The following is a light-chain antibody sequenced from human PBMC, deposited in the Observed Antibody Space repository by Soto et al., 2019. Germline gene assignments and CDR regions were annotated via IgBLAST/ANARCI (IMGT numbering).Light chain of an antibody. Sequence: DIQMTQFPSTLSASVGDRVTITCRASQSISNRLAWFQQKSGEAPNLLIHKASSLESGVPSRFSGSGSGTEFTLTISSLQPDDFATYYCQQYNRYSWTFGQGTKVEIK. J-gene: IGKJ1*01. CDR1: QSISNR. V-gene: IGKV1-5*03. CDR3: QQYNRYSWT. CDR2: KAS.